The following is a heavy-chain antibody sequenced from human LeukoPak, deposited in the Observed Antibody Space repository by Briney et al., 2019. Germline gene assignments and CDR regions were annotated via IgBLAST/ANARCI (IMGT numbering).Heavy chain of an antibody. V-gene: IGHV3-30*07. CDR3: ARDRTAAEIRHRAFDI. Sequence: SRDNSKNTLYLQMNSLRAEDTAVYYCARDRTAAEIRHRAFDIWGQGTMVTVSS. J-gene: IGHJ3*02. D-gene: IGHD6-13*01.